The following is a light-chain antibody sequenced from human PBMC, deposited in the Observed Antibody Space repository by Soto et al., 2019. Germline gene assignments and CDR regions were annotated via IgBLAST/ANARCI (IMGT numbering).Light chain of an antibody. Sequence: EIVLTQTPGTLSLSPGERATLSCRASQSISSSYLAWYQQKPGQAPRLLIYGAFSRATGIPDRFSGSGSGTDVTLRISMLEPDAFAMHFFFQYGTSPETFG. CDR1: QSISSSY. CDR2: GAF. CDR3: FQYGTSPET. V-gene: IGKV3-20*01. J-gene: IGKJ1*01.